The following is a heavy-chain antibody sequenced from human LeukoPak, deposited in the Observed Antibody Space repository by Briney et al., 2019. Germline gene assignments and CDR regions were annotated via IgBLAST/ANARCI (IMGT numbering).Heavy chain of an antibody. V-gene: IGHV1-18*01. CDR2: ISAYNGNT. J-gene: IGHJ4*02. CDR1: GYTFTSYG. Sequence: ASVKVSCKASGYTFTSYGISWVRQAPGQGLEWMGWISAYNGNTNYAQKLQGRVTMTTDTSPSTAYMELRSLSSDDTAVYYCAREGPVPAASFDYWGQGTLVTVSS. CDR3: AREGPVPAASFDY. D-gene: IGHD2-2*01.